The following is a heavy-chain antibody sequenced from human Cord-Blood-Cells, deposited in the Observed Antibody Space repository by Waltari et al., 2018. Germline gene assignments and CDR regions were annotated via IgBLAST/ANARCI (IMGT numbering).Heavy chain of an antibody. V-gene: IGHV3-53*01. CDR1: GFTVSSND. CDR3: VSGELQEGNDDAFDI. Sequence: EVQLVESGGGLIQPGGSLRLSCAASGFTVSSNDMSWVRPAPGKGLEWVSVIYSGGSTYYADSVKGRFTISRDNSKNTLYLQMNSLRAEDTAVYYCVSGELQEGNDDAFDIWGQGTMVTVSS. J-gene: IGHJ3*02. D-gene: IGHD1-26*01. CDR2: IYSGGST.